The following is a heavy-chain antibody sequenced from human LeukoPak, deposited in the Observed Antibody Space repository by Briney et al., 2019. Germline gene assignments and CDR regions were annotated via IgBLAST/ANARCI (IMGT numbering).Heavy chain of an antibody. D-gene: IGHD3-22*01. V-gene: IGHV4-59*01. CDR2: IYYSGST. CDR1: GGSISSYY. CDR3: ARDLGSGYSHFDY. J-gene: IGHJ4*02. Sequence: SQTLSLTCTVSGGSISSYYWSWIRQPPGKGLEWIGYIYYSGSTNYNPSLKSRVTISVDTSKNQFSLKLSSVTAADTAVYYCARDLGSGYSHFDYWGQGTLVTVSS.